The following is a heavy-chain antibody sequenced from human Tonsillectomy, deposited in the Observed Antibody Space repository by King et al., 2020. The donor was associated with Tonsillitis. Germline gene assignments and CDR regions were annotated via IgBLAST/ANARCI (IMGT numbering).Heavy chain of an antibody. V-gene: IGHV3-48*02. Sequence: VQLVESGGGLVQPGGSLRLSCAGSGFTFISYSVNWVRQAPGKGLEWVAYMNSTNDSIHYTDSVKGRFTISRDNAKNSLYLQMNSLRDEDTAVYYCARDSAFVFDVWGQGTMVTVSS. CDR3: ARDSAFVFDV. J-gene: IGHJ3*01. CDR1: GFTFISYS. CDR2: MNSTNDSI.